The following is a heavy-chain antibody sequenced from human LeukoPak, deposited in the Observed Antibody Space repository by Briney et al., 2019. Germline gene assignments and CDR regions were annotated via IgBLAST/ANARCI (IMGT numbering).Heavy chain of an antibody. Sequence: GGSLRLSCAGSGFTFNNYAVHWVRQAAGQGLEWVAVISHHAIHKYYADSVKGRFTISRDSSKNTVSLQMNSLRGEDTAVYYCTKDRSGTVQGSFGMDVWGQGTTVTVSS. V-gene: IGHV3-30*04. CDR1: GFTFNNYA. D-gene: IGHD3-10*01. CDR2: ISHHAIHK. J-gene: IGHJ6*02. CDR3: TKDRSGTVQGSFGMDV.